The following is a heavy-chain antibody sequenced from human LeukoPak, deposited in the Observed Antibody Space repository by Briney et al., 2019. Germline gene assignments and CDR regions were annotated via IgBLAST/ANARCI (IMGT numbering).Heavy chain of an antibody. CDR2: INSDGSST. J-gene: IGHJ5*02. Sequence: QTGGSLRLSCAASGFPFSSYWMHWVRPAPGKGLVWVSRINSDGSSTSYADSVKGRFTISRDNAKNTLYLQMNSLRAEDTAVYYCARGVGYCSSTSCYWWFDPWGQGTLVTVSS. CDR1: GFPFSSYW. D-gene: IGHD2-2*01. CDR3: ARGVGYCSSTSCYWWFDP. V-gene: IGHV3-74*01.